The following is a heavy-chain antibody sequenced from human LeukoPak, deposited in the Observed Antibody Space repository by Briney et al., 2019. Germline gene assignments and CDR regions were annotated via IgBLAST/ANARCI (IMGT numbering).Heavy chain of an antibody. CDR1: GFTFSSYE. CDR2: ISSSGSTI. Sequence: GGSLRLSCAASGFTFSSYEMNWVRQAPGKGLEGVPYISSSGSTIYYADSVKGRFTISRENAKNSLYLKMNSLRAEDTAVYYCARDYGSSSWTPDWFDPWGQGTLVTVSS. CDR3: ARDYGSSSWTPDWFDP. D-gene: IGHD6-13*01. J-gene: IGHJ5*02. V-gene: IGHV3-48*03.